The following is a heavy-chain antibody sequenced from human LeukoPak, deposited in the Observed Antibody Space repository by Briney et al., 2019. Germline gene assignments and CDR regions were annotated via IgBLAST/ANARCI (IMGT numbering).Heavy chain of an antibody. CDR1: GFTFSSYE. CDR3: ARESLGSVDPRRYSTTVSQDV. V-gene: IGHV3-48*03. CDR2: ISSSGSTI. J-gene: IGHJ6*04. Sequence: SGGSLRLSCAASGFTFSSYEMNWVRQAPGKGLEWVSYISSSGSTIYYADSVKGRFTISRDNAKNSLYLQMNSLRAEDTAVYYCARESLGSVDPRRYSTTVSQDVWGKGTTVTISS. D-gene: IGHD4-17*01.